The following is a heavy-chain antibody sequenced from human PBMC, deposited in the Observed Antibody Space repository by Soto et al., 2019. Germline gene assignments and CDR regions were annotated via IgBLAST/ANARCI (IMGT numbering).Heavy chain of an antibody. CDR1: GGTFSSYA. Sequence: QVQLVQSGAEVKKPGSSVKVSCKASGGTFSSYAISWVRQAPGQGLEWMGGIIPIFGTANYVQKFQGRVTITEDESTSTAYMELSSLRSEDTAVYYCAREDRGGSSSGAYYYYGMDVWGQGTTVTVSS. V-gene: IGHV1-69*01. CDR3: AREDRGGSSSGAYYYYGMDV. CDR2: IIPIFGTA. J-gene: IGHJ6*02. D-gene: IGHD6-6*01.